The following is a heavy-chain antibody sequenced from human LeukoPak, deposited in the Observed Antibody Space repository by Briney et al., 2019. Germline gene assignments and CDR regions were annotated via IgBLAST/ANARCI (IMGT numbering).Heavy chain of an antibody. CDR3: ATKDTAMAFGY. CDR1: GFTSSSYS. Sequence: GGSLRLSCAASGFTSSSYSMNWVRQAPGKGLEWVSSISSSSSYIYYADSVKGRFTISRDNAKNSLYLQMNSLRAEDTAVYYCATKDTAMAFGYWGQGTLVTVSS. D-gene: IGHD5-18*01. V-gene: IGHV3-21*01. J-gene: IGHJ4*02. CDR2: ISSSSSYI.